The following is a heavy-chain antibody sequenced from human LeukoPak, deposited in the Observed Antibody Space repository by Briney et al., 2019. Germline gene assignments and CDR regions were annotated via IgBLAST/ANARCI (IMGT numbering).Heavy chain of an antibody. CDR3: ARESREMATLIDY. Sequence: GGSLRLSCSASGLIFSSYEMNWVREAPGKGLEWASYISSSCSPIYYADSVKGRFTITRDNAKNSLYLQMNSLRAEDTAVYYCARESREMATLIDYWGQGTLVTVSS. D-gene: IGHD5-24*01. V-gene: IGHV3-48*03. CDR2: ISSSCSPI. J-gene: IGHJ4*02. CDR1: GLIFSSYE.